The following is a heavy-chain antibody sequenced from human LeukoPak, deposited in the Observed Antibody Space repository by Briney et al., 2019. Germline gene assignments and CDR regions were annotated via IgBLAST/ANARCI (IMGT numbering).Heavy chain of an antibody. D-gene: IGHD3-22*01. Sequence: GASVKVSCKASGYTFTSYYMHWVRQAPGQGLEWMGIINPSGGSTSYAQKFQGRVTMTRDMSTSTVYMELSSLRSEDTAVYYCARIDPVVVITNSYDAFDIWGQGTMVTVSS. V-gene: IGHV1-46*01. CDR1: GYTFTSYY. CDR2: INPSGGST. CDR3: ARIDPVVVITNSYDAFDI. J-gene: IGHJ3*02.